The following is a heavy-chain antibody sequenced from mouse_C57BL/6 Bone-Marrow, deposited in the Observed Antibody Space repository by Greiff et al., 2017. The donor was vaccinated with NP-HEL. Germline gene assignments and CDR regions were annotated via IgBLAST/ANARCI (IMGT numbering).Heavy chain of an antibody. CDR1: GYTFTSYW. CDR2: IDPNSGGT. V-gene: IGHV1-72*01. Sequence: QVQLKQPGAELVKPGASVKLSCKASGYTFTSYWMHWVKQRPGRGLEWIGRIDPNSGGTKYNEKFKGKATLTVDKPSSTAYMQLSSLTSEDSAVYYCASDEGAYFAYWGQGTMVTVSA. J-gene: IGHJ3*01. D-gene: IGHD2-10*01. CDR3: ASDEGAYFAY.